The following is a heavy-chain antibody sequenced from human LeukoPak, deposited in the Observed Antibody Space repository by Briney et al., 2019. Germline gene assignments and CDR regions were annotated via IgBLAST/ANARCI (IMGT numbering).Heavy chain of an antibody. CDR2: ISAYNGNT. V-gene: IGHV1-18*01. D-gene: IGHD1-26*01. CDR3: VREGYLYSGSYSTPDY. Sequence: ASVKVSCKASGYTFTSYGISWVRQAPGQGLEWMGWISAYNGNTNYAQKLQGRVTMTTDTSTSTAYMELRSLRSDDTAVYYCVREGYLYSGSYSTPDYWGQGTLVTVSS. CDR1: GYTFTSYG. J-gene: IGHJ4*02.